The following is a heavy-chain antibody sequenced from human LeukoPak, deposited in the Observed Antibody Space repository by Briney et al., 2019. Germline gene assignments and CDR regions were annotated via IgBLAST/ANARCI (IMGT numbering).Heavy chain of an antibody. CDR1: GGSFSGYY. CDR2: INHSGST. CDR3: ARHSIDVSPLVATLTWFDP. V-gene: IGHV4-34*01. J-gene: IGHJ5*02. Sequence: PSETLSLTCAVYGGSFSGYYWSWIRQPPGKGLEWIGEINHSGSTNYNPSLKSRVTISVDTSKNQFSLKLSSVTAADTAVYYCARHSIDVSPLVATLTWFDPWGQGTLVTVSS. D-gene: IGHD1-26*01.